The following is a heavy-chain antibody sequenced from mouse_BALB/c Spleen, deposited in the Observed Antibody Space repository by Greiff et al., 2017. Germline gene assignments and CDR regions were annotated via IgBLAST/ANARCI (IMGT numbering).Heavy chain of an antibody. CDR3: ARRGAYYGLDY. CDR2: INPYNDGT. D-gene: IGHD1-2*01. J-gene: IGHJ2*01. V-gene: IGHV1-14*01. Sequence: LVESGPELVKPGASVKMSCKASGYTFTSYVMHWVKQKPGQGLEWIGYINPYNDGTKYNEKFKGKATLTSDKSSSTAYMELSSLTSEDSAVYYCARRGAYYGLDYWGQGTTLTVSS. CDR1: GYTFTSYV.